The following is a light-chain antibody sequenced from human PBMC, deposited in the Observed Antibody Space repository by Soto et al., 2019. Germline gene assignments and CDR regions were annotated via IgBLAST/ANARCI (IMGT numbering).Light chain of an antibody. V-gene: IGKV4-1*01. J-gene: IGKJ1*01. Sequence: DIVMTQSPDSLAVSLGERATINCKSSQSVLYRSNNKNYFGWYQQKPGQPPKLLIYWASTRESGVPDRFSGSGSGTDFTLTISSLQAEDVAVYYCQQYYSTPWTFGQGTKVDIK. CDR1: QSVLYRSNNKNY. CDR2: WAS. CDR3: QQYYSTPWT.